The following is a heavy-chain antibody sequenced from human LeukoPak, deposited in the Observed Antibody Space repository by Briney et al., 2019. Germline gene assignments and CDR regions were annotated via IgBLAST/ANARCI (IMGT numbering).Heavy chain of an antibody. V-gene: IGHV3-23*01. J-gene: IGHJ4*02. D-gene: IGHD3-22*01. Sequence: GGSLRLSCAASGFTFSTYAMTWVRQAPGKGLEWVSVLSGTGGSTYYTDSVKGRFSISRDNAKNSLYLQMNSLRAEDTALYYCAEARAYYDSSGYYDEGFDYWGQGTLVTVSS. CDR1: GFTFSTYA. CDR3: AEARAYYDSSGYYDEGFDY. CDR2: LSGTGGST.